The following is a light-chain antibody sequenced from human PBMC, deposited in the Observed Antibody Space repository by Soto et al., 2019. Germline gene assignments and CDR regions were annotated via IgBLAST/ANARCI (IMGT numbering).Light chain of an antibody. J-gene: IGLJ1*01. CDR1: SSDVGGYNY. CDR2: EVS. V-gene: IGLV2-8*01. CDR3: SSYAGSSRGV. Sequence: QSALTQPPSASGSPGQSVTISCTGTSSDVGGYNYVSWYQQHPGKAPKLMIYEVSKRPSGVPDRFSGPKSGNTASLTVSGLQAEDEADYYCSSYAGSSRGVFGTGTKLTVL.